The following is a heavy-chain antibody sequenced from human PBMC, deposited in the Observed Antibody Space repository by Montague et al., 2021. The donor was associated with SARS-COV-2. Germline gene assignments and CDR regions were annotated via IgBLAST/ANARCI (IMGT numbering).Heavy chain of an antibody. Sequence: SETLSLTCAVYTDSFSGYYWSWIRQSPGKGLEWIGEITHSGSTNHNPSLQSRVTISVDKSKKQVSLKLRSLTAADTAVYYCATITLGYCTNGVCQPPDYWGQGTLVTVSS. V-gene: IGHV4-34*01. D-gene: IGHD2-8*01. CDR2: ITHSGST. CDR1: TDSFSGYY. J-gene: IGHJ4*02. CDR3: ATITLGYCTNGVCQPPDY.